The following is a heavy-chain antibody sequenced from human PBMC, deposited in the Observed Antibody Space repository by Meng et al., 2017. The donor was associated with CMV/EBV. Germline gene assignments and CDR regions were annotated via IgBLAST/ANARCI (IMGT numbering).Heavy chain of an antibody. CDR2: IKQDGSEK. D-gene: IGHD3-3*01. CDR3: ARDRDGETYYDFWSGYSHYGMDV. CDR1: GFTFSSYW. Sequence: GGSLRLSCAASGFTFSSYWMSWVRQAPGKGLEGVANIKQDGSEKYYVDSVKGRFTISRDNAKNSLYLQMNSLRAEDTAVYYCARDRDGETYYDFWSGYSHYGMDVWGQGTTVTVSS. J-gene: IGHJ6*02. V-gene: IGHV3-7*01.